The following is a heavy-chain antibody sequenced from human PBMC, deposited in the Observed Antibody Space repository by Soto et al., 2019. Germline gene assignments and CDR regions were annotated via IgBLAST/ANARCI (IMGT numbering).Heavy chain of an antibody. CDR2: INPNSGDT. J-gene: IGHJ4*02. V-gene: IGHV1-2*02. D-gene: IGHD3-22*01. Sequence: GASVKVSCKASGYTFIGYYMHWVRQAPGQGLEWMGWINPNSGDTNYAQKFQGRVTMTRDTSISTAYTELSRLRFDDTAVYYCARARTNYHNTSDYDFWGQGTLVTVSS. CDR1: GYTFIGYY. CDR3: ARARTNYHNTSDYDF.